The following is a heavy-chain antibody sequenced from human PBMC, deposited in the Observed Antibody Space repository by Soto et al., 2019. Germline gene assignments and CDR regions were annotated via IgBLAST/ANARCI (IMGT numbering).Heavy chain of an antibody. CDR3: ASPPVPYYYYGMDV. J-gene: IGHJ6*02. Sequence: GGSLRLPCAPSGLTQSSEWTHWARQARGKGLLWVSRTNSDGSSTSYADSVKGRFTISRDNAKSTLYPQMNSLRAEDTAVYYCASPPVPYYYYGMDVWGQGTTVTVSS. V-gene: IGHV3-74*01. D-gene: IGHD4-17*01. CDR2: TNSDGSST. CDR1: GLTQSSEW.